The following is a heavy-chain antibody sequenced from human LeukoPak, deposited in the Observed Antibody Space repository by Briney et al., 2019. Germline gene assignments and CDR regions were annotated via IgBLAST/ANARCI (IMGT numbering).Heavy chain of an antibody. D-gene: IGHD3-10*01. CDR3: ARTSRFSGSKANWFDP. J-gene: IGHJ5*02. V-gene: IGHV6-1*01. CDR1: GDSVSSNSAA. CDR2: SYYRSKWYN. Sequence: SQTLPLTFAFSGDSVSSNSAAGNWIRRSPSRGLEWLGRSYYRSKWYNDYAVSVKSRITSNPNTSKNQFTLQLNPVTTGDTAVYYCARTSRFSGSKANWFDPWGQGTLVTVSS.